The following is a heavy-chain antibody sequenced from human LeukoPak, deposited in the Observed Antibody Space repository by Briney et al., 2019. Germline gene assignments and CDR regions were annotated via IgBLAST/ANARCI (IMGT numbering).Heavy chain of an antibody. CDR2: ISYDGSNK. CDR1: GFTFSSYA. D-gene: IGHD4-23*01. CDR3: AREPTVVNGDYFDY. J-gene: IGHJ4*02. Sequence: QPGGSLRLSCATSGFTFSSYAMSWVRQAPGKGLEWVAVISYDGSNKYYADSVKGRFTISRDNSKNTLYLQMNSLRAEDTAVYYCAREPTVVNGDYFDYWGQGTLVTVSS. V-gene: IGHV3-30-3*01.